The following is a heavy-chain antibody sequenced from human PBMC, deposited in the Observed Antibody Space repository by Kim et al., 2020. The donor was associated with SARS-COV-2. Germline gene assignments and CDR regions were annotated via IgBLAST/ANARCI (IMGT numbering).Heavy chain of an antibody. CDR1: GGSISSSSYY. D-gene: IGHD2-8*02. V-gene: IGHV4-39*07. J-gene: IGHJ3*02. Sequence: SETLSLTCTVSGGSISSSSYYWGWIRKPPGKGLEWIGSIYYSGSTYYNPSLKSRVTISVDTSKNQFSLKLSSVTAADTAVYYCARDPGVVSGAFDIWGQGTMVTVSS. CDR2: IYYSGST. CDR3: ARDPGVVSGAFDI.